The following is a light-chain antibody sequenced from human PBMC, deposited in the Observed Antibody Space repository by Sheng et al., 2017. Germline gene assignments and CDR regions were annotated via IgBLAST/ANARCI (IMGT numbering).Light chain of an antibody. J-gene: IGKJ1*01. Sequence: EIVLTQSPATLSVSPGEGATLSCRASQSVSSSVAWYQQKPGQPPRLLIHGASSRATGIPDRFSGSGSGTDFTLTISRLEPEDFAVYYCQHYGSSPRWTFGQGTKVDFK. CDR3: QHYGSSPRWT. CDR1: QSVSSS. V-gene: IGKV3-20*01. CDR2: GAS.